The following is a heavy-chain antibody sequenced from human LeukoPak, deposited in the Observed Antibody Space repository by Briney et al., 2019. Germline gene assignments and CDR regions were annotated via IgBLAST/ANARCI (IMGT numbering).Heavy chain of an antibody. CDR3: ARKDFYYYGSGSYDY. V-gene: IGHV1-18*01. J-gene: IGHJ4*02. Sequence: ASVKVSCKASGYTFTSYGISWVRQAPGQGLEWMGWINPYNGNTNYAQKLQGRVTMTTDTSTSTAYMELRSLRSDDTAVYYCARKDFYYYGSGSYDYWGQGTLVTVSS. D-gene: IGHD3-10*01. CDR1: GYTFTSYG. CDR2: INPYNGNT.